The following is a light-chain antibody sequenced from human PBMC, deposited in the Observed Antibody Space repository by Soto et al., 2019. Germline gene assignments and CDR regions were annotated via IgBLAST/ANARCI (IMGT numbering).Light chain of an antibody. V-gene: IGKV3-11*01. CDR1: QSVNSY. CDR2: DAS. Sequence: DIVLTHSPATLSLSPGERATLSGLASQSVNSYLTWYQQKPGQAPRLLIYDASNRATDIPARFSGSGSGTDFTLTISSLEPEDFAVYYCQQRSNWPPWTFGQGTKVDIK. J-gene: IGKJ1*01. CDR3: QQRSNWPPWT.